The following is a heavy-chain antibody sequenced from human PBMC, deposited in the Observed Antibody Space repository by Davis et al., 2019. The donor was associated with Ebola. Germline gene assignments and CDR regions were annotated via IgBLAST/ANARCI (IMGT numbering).Heavy chain of an antibody. J-gene: IGHJ4*02. D-gene: IGHD3-22*01. CDR1: GFTFDDYA. Sequence: SLKISCVASGFTFDDYAMHWVRQAPGKGLEWASGINWNSGSIGYADSVKGRFTISRDNAKNSLYLQVNSLRPEDMALYYCVKGSSAFYLDYFDYWGQGTLVTVSS. V-gene: IGHV3-9*03. CDR3: VKGSSAFYLDYFDY. CDR2: INWNSGSI.